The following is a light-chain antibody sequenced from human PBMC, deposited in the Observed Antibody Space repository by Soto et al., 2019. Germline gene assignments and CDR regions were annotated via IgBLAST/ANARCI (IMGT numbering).Light chain of an antibody. V-gene: IGKV3-20*01. CDR3: PQYGSSLFT. CDR2: GAS. Sequence: EIVLTQSPGTLSLSPGERATLSCRASQSVSSSYLAWYQQKPGQAPRLLIYGASSRATGIPDRFSGSGSGTSFTLTISSLEPEDFAVYYCPQYGSSLFTFGPGTKVDIK. J-gene: IGKJ3*01. CDR1: QSVSSSY.